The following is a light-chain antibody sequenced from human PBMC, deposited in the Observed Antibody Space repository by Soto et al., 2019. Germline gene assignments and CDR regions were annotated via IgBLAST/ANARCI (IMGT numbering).Light chain of an antibody. CDR3: MQALHTPPT. CDR2: LGS. J-gene: IGKJ4*01. Sequence: VMTQSPLSLPVTPGEPASISCRSSQSLLHSDGYNYLDWYLQKPGQSPQLLIYLGSNRASGVPGRFSGSGSGTDFTLKISRVEAEDVGVYYCMQALHTPPTFGGGTKVEIK. CDR1: QSLLHSDGYNY. V-gene: IGKV2-28*01.